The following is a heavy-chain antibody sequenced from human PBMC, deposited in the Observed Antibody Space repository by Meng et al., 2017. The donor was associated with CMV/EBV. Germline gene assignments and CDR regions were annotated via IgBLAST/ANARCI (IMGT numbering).Heavy chain of an antibody. CDR3: ATGVTGRYWSSTSCYEDY. Sequence: GESLKIPCAASGFTFSSYSMNWVRQAPGKGLEWVSSISSSSSYIYYADSVKGRFTISRDNAKNSLYLQMNSLRAEDTAVYYCATGVTGRYWSSTSCYEDYWGQGTLVTVSS. V-gene: IGHV3-21*01. D-gene: IGHD2-2*01. CDR1: GFTFSSYS. J-gene: IGHJ4*02. CDR2: ISSSSSYI.